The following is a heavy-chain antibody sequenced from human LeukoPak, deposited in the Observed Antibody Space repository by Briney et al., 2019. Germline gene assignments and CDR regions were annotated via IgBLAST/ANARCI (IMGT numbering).Heavy chain of an antibody. J-gene: IGHJ4*02. CDR2: ISGSGGST. V-gene: IGHV3-23*01. D-gene: IGHD2-2*01. CDR3: AKDRSTNSPPFDY. Sequence: GGSLRLSCAASGFTFTSYALSWVRQAPGKGLEWVSSISGSGGSTYYADSVKGRFTISRDNSRNTLYLQMNSLRAEDTAVYYCAKDRSTNSPPFDYWGQGTLVTVSS. CDR1: GFTFTSYA.